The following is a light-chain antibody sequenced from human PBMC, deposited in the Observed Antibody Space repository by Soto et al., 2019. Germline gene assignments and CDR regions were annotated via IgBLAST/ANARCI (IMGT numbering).Light chain of an antibody. Sequence: AIRMTQSPSSLSASTGDRVTITCRASQGISSYLAWYQQKPGKAPKLLIYAASTLQSGVPSRFSGSGSGTDFTLTISCLQSEDFATYDWQQYYSYPWTFGQGNEVEIK. CDR1: QGISSY. CDR3: QQYYSYPWT. V-gene: IGKV1-8*01. CDR2: AAS. J-gene: IGKJ1*01.